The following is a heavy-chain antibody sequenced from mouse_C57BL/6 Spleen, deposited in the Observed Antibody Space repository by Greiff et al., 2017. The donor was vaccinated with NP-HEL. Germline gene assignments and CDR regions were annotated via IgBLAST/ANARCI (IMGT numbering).Heavy chain of an antibody. Sequence: VQLQQSGPELVKPGASVKMSCKASGYTFTDYNMHWVKQSHGKSLEWIGYINPNNGGTSYNQKFKGKATLTVNKSSSTAYMELRSLTSEDSAVYYCARFNYYGSSYNYWGQGTTLTVSS. V-gene: IGHV1-22*01. D-gene: IGHD1-1*01. CDR3: ARFNYYGSSYNY. J-gene: IGHJ2*01. CDR1: GYTFTDYN. CDR2: INPNNGGT.